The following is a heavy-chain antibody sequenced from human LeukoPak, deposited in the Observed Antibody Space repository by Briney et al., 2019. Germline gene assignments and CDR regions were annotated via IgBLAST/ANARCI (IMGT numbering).Heavy chain of an antibody. J-gene: IGHJ4*02. V-gene: IGHV3-23*01. CDR1: GFTFSSYS. CDR2: ISPGGGPT. CDR3: AKDGAWLRFDD. D-gene: IGHD5-12*01. Sequence: GGSLRLSCAASGFTFSSYSMNWVRQAPGKGLEWVSDISPGGGPTYYADSVRGRFTISRDDSKNTLYLQMKNLRAEDTAVYYCAKDGAWLRFDDWGQGILVTVSS.